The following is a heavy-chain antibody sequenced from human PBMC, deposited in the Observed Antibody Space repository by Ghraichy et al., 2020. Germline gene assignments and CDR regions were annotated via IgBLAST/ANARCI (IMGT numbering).Heavy chain of an antibody. J-gene: IGHJ4*02. V-gene: IGHV3-74*01. CDR3: AREYCSGGRCFFGTGGSHFDY. D-gene: IGHD2-15*01. Sequence: GGSLRLSCEASGFTLNNYWMHWVHQAPGKGLVWVSRIKSDGSSTTYADSVKGRFTISRDNAKNTLYLQMNGLRADDTAVYYCAREYCSGGRCFFGTGGSHFDYWGQGTLVTVSS. CDR2: IKSDGSST. CDR1: GFTLNNYW.